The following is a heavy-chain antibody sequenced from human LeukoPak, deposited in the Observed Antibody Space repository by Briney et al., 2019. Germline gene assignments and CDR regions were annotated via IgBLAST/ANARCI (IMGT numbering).Heavy chain of an antibody. V-gene: IGHV3-48*01. CDR1: GFTFSSYS. CDR2: ISSSSSTI. CDR3: ARDLGYCTNGVCHTRSDY. D-gene: IGHD2-8*01. Sequence: GGSLRLSCAASGFTFSSYSMNWVRQAPGKGLEWVSYISSSSSTIYYADSVKGRFTISRDNAKNSLYLRMNSLRAEDRAVYYCARDLGYCTNGVCHTRSDYWGQGTLVAVSS. J-gene: IGHJ4*02.